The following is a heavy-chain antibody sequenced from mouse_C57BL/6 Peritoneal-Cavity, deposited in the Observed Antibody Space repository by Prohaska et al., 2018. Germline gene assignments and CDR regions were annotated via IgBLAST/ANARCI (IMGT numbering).Heavy chain of an antibody. CDR2: INPNNGGT. J-gene: IGHJ2*01. D-gene: IGHD2-10*02. CDR3: ARSYGNWYFDY. V-gene: IGHV1-18*01. Sequence: HGKSLEWIGDINPNNGGTIYNQKFKGKATLTVDKSSSTAYMELRSLTSEDTAVYYCARSYGNWYFDYWGQGTTLTVSS.